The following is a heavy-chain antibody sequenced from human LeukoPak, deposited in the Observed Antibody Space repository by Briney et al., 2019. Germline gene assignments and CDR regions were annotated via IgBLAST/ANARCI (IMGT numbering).Heavy chain of an antibody. V-gene: IGHV4-30-2*01. Sequence: PSETLSPTCAVSGCSIRSGGYSWSWIPQPPGKCLEWIGYIYHSGSTYYNPSLKSRVTISVDRSKNQFSLKLSSVTAADTAVYYCARGGFREFDSWGQGTLVIVSS. J-gene: IGHJ4*02. CDR1: GCSIRSGGYS. CDR3: ARGGFREFDS. D-gene: IGHD3-10*01. CDR2: IYHSGST.